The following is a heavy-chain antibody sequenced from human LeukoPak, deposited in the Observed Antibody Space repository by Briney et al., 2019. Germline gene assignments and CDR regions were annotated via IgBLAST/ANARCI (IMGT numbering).Heavy chain of an antibody. CDR1: GYTFTSYY. D-gene: IGHD6-19*01. CDR2: INPSGGST. CDR3: ARSFGEVAVAGIRFDY. Sequence: ASVKVSCKASGYTFTSYYMHWVRQAPGQGLEWMGIINPSGGSTSYAQKFQGRVTMTRDTSTRTVYMELSSLRSEDTAVYYCARSFGEVAVAGIRFDYWDQGTLVTVSS. J-gene: IGHJ4*02. V-gene: IGHV1-46*01.